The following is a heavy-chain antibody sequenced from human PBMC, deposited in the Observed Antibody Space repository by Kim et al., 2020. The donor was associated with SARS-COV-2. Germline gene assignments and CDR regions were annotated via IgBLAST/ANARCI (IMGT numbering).Heavy chain of an antibody. J-gene: IGHJ4*02. CDR1: GGTFSSYA. CDR2: IIPIFGTA. V-gene: IGHV1-69*13. CDR3: ARDIDAGYCSSTSCYRTLDY. D-gene: IGHD2-2*01. Sequence: SVKVSCKASGGTFSSYAISWVRQAPGQGLEWMGGIIPIFGTANYAQKFQGRVTITADESTSTAYMELSSLRSEDTAVYYCARDIDAGYCSSTSCYRTLDYWGQGTLVTVSS.